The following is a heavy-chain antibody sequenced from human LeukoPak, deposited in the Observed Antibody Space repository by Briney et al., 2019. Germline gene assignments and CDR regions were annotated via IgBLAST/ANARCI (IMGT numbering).Heavy chain of an antibody. V-gene: IGHV3-53*01. CDR1: GFTVSSNY. CDR3: ASVNFNFDY. CDR2: IYSGGRI. Sequence: GGSLRLSCAASGFTVSSNYMSWVRQAPGEGLEWVSVIYSGGRIYYADYVKGRFTISRDNSKNTLYLQMNSLRAEDTAVYYCASVNFNFDYWGQGRLVTVSS. J-gene: IGHJ4*02. D-gene: IGHD1-20*01.